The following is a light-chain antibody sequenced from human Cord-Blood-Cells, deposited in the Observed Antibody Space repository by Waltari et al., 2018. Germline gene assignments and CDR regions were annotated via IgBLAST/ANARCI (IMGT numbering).Light chain of an antibody. CDR3: QQYDNLPPLT. J-gene: IGKJ4*01. Sequence: DIQMPQSPSSLSAYVGDRVTITCPASQDISNYLTWYQQKPGKAPKLLIYDASNLETGVPSRFSGSGAGTDFTFTISSLQPEDIATYYCQQYDNLPPLTFGGGTKVEIK. CDR2: DAS. V-gene: IGKV1-33*01. CDR1: QDISNY.